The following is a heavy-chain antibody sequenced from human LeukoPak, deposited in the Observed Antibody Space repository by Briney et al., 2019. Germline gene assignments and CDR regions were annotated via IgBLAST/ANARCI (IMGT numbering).Heavy chain of an antibody. CDR1: GYTFTGYY. Sequence: ASVKVSCKASGYTFTGYYMHWVRQAPGQGLEWMGWINPNSGGTNYARKFQGRVTMTRDTSISTAYMELSRLRSDDTAVYYCARVAQAAAGSYYYYYGMDVWGQGTTVTVSS. CDR3: ARVAQAAAGSYYYYYGMDV. V-gene: IGHV1-2*02. D-gene: IGHD6-13*01. J-gene: IGHJ6*02. CDR2: INPNSGGT.